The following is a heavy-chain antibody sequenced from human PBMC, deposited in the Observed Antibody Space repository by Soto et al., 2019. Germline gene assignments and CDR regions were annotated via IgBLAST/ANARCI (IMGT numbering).Heavy chain of an antibody. J-gene: IGHJ6*02. Sequence: QVQLVESGGGVVQPGRSLRLSCAASGFTFSSYGMHWVRQAPGKGLEWVAVISYDGSNKYYADSVKGRFTISRDNSKNTLYLPMNSLRAEDPAVYYCAKDLRRWLPLKYYYGMDVWGQGTTVTVSS. CDR2: ISYDGSNK. CDR1: GFTFSSYG. CDR3: AKDLRRWLPLKYYYGMDV. D-gene: IGHD5-12*01. V-gene: IGHV3-30*18.